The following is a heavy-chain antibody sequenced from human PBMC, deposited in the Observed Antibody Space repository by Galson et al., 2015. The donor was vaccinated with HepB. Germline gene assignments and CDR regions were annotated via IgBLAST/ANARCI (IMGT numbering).Heavy chain of an antibody. CDR1: GGTFSSYA. V-gene: IGHV1-69*06. CDR3: ARGGDKGLPLYSSSSGFRGRFYYYYGMDV. J-gene: IGHJ6*02. CDR2: IIPIFGTA. Sequence: SVKVSCKASGGTFSSYAISWVRQAPGQGLEWMGGIIPIFGTANYAQKFQGRVTITADKSTSTAYMELSSLRSEDTAVYYCARGGDKGLPLYSSSSGFRGRFYYYYGMDVWGQGTTVTVSS. D-gene: IGHD6-6*01.